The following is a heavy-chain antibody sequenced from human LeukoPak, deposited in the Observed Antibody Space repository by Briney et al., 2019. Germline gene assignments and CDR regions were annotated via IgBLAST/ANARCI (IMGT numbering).Heavy chain of an antibody. D-gene: IGHD2-15*01. CDR3: ARSPLYCSGGSCTNWFDP. J-gene: IGHJ5*02. CDR2: ISAYNGNT. V-gene: IGHV1-18*04. Sequence: GASVKVSCKASGSTFTSYGISWVRQAPGQGLEWMGWISAYNGNTNYAQKLQGRVTMTTDTSTSTAYMELRSLRSDDTAVYYCARSPLYCSGGSCTNWFDPWGQGTLVTVSS. CDR1: GSTFTSYG.